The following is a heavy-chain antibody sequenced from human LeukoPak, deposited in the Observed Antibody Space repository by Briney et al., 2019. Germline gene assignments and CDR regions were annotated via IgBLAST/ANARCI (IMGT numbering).Heavy chain of an antibody. D-gene: IGHD3-10*01. Sequence: PSETLSLTCTVSGGSISRSYYYWGWLRQPPGKGREWIGSIYDSGSTYYNPSLKSRVTISVDTSKTQFSLKLNSVTAADTAVYYCARHYGHWGQGTLVTVSS. CDR2: IYDSGST. J-gene: IGHJ4*02. CDR1: GGSISRSYYY. CDR3: ARHYGH. V-gene: IGHV4-39*01.